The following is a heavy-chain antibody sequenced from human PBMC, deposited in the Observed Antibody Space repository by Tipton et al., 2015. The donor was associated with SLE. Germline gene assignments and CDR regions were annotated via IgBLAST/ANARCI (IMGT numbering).Heavy chain of an antibody. D-gene: IGHD1-14*01. CDR2: ISSSGSTI. CDR3: AREGFRTWAV. CDR1: GFTFRSYE. J-gene: IGHJ6*04. Sequence: SLRLSCAASGFTFRSYEMNWVRQAPGKGLEWVSYISSSGSTIYYADSVKVRFTISRDNAKNSLYLQMNSLRAEDTAVYYCAREGFRTWAVRGKGTTVTVSS. V-gene: IGHV3-48*03.